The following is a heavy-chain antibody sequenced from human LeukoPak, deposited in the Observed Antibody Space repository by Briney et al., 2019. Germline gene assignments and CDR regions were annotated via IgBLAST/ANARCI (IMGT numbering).Heavy chain of an antibody. D-gene: IGHD3-22*01. V-gene: IGHV3-30*19. J-gene: IGHJ4*02. Sequence: PGGSLRLSCAASGFTFSSYGMHWVRQAPGKGLEWVAVISYDGNNKYYADSVKGRFTISRDNSKNTLYLHMNSLRAEDTAIYYCTRDSINYYDSSGYPAYWGQGTLVTVSS. CDR3: TRDSINYYDSSGYPAY. CDR2: ISYDGNNK. CDR1: GFTFSSYG.